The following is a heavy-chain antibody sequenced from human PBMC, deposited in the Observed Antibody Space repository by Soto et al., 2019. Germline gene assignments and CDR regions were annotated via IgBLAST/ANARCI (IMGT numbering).Heavy chain of an antibody. CDR1: GGSISSGGYY. D-gene: IGHD5-12*01. V-gene: IGHV4-31*03. J-gene: IGHJ6*02. CDR3: ARGFSNRATIDYYYYGMDV. Sequence: SETLSLTCTVSGGSISSGGYYWSWIRQHPGKGLEWIGYIYYSGSTYYNPSLKSRVTISVDTSKNQSSLKLSSVTAADTAVYYCARGFSNRATIDYYYYGMDVWGQGTTVTVSS. CDR2: IYYSGST.